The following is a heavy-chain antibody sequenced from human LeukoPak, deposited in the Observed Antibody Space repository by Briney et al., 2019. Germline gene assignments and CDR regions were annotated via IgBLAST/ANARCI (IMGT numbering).Heavy chain of an antibody. CDR3: ATYGNDILTGYSFDY. V-gene: IGHV1-69*04. J-gene: IGHJ4*02. CDR1: GGTFSSYA. Sequence: ALVKVSCKASGGTFSSYAISWVRQAPGQGLEWMGRIIPILGIANYAQKFQGRVTITADKSTSTAYMELSSLRSEDTAVYYCATYGNDILTGYSFDYWGQGTLVTVSS. CDR2: IIPILGIA. D-gene: IGHD3-9*01.